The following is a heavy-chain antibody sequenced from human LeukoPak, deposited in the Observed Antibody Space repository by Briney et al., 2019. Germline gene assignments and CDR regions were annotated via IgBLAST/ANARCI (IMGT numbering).Heavy chain of an antibody. Sequence: SETLSLTCTVSGGSISNYYWSWLRHPPGEGLEWIGYIYYSGSTNYNPSLKSRLTISLDTSKNQYSLKLSSVTAADTAVYYCARGGVTWTFDYWGQGTLVTVSS. CDR1: GGSISNYY. J-gene: IGHJ4*02. CDR3: ARGGVTWTFDY. CDR2: IYYSGST. D-gene: IGHD2-21*02. V-gene: IGHV4-59*01.